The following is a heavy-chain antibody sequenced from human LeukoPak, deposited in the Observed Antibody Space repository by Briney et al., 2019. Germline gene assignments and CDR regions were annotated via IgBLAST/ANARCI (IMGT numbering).Heavy chain of an antibody. D-gene: IGHD3-10*01. CDR2: IYTSGST. CDR1: GGSISSSSYY. V-gene: IGHV4-61*02. Sequence: SETLSLTCTVSGGSISSSSYYWSWIRQPAGKGLEWIGRIYTSGSTNYNPSLKSRVTMSVDTSKNQFSLKLSSVTAADTAVYYCAKDASYGAGGLDYWGQGTLVTVSS. J-gene: IGHJ4*02. CDR3: AKDASYGAGGLDY.